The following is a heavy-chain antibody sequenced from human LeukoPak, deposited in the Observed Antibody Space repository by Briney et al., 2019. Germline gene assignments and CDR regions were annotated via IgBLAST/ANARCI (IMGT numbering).Heavy chain of an antibody. Sequence: SETLSLTCTVSGGSISSYYWSWVRQPAGKGLEWIGRIHSSGKTNYNPTLKSRVTMSVDTSKKQFSRNLSSLTAADTAEYYCARAESDWKNAYYYYYMDVWGKGTTVTVSS. D-gene: IGHD1/OR15-1a*01. CDR1: GGSISSYY. CDR3: ARAESDWKNAYYYYYMDV. V-gene: IGHV4-4*07. CDR2: IHSSGKT. J-gene: IGHJ6*03.